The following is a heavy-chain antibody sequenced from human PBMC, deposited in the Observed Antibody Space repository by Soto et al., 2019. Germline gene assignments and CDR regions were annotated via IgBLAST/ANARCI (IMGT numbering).Heavy chain of an antibody. CDR1: GYTFTSYA. Sequence: ASVKVSCKASGYTFTSYAMHWVRQAPGQRLEWMGWINAGNGNTKYSQKFQGRVTITRDTSASTAYMELSGLRSEDTAVYYCARAMGRYCTNGVCSRFFDYWRQGPLVTVSS. CDR2: INAGNGNT. J-gene: IGHJ4*02. D-gene: IGHD2-8*01. V-gene: IGHV1-3*01. CDR3: ARAMGRYCTNGVCSRFFDY.